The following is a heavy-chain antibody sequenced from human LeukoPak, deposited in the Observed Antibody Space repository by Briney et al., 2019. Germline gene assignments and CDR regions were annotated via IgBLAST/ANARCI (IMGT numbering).Heavy chain of an antibody. D-gene: IGHD5-18*01. V-gene: IGHV1-3*01. Sequence: ASVKVSCKASGYTFTSYAMHWVRQAPGQRLEWMGWINAGNGNTKYSQKFQGRVTITRDTSASTAYMELSSLRSEDTAVYYCARDKDSGGIQLWDPFDYWGQGTLVTVSS. CDR1: GYTFTSYA. CDR2: INAGNGNT. J-gene: IGHJ4*02. CDR3: ARDKDSGGIQLWDPFDY.